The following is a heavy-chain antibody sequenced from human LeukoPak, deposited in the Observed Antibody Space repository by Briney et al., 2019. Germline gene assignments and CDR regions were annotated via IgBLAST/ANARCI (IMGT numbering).Heavy chain of an antibody. V-gene: IGHV3-64*01. Sequence: PGGSLRLSCAASGFTFSSYAMHWVRQAPGKGLEYVSAISSNGGSTYHANSVKGRFTISRDNSKNTLYLQMGSLRAEDMAVYYCARDYSSGTEYYCYMDVWGKGTTVTISS. D-gene: IGHD3-10*01. CDR1: GFTFSSYA. CDR2: ISSNGGST. J-gene: IGHJ6*03. CDR3: ARDYSSGTEYYCYMDV.